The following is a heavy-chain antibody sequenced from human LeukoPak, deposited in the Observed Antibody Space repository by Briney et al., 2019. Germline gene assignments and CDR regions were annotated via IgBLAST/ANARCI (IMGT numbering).Heavy chain of an antibody. D-gene: IGHD3-22*01. CDR3: ATTWYYDSRGYLFDD. CDR2: IYYDGST. CDR1: GGSISSSTYY. V-gene: IGHV4-39*07. Sequence: SETLSLTCTVSGGSISSSTYYWGWIRQPPGKGLEWIGNIYYDGSTYYNPSLKSRVTISIDTYKNQFSLKLSSVTAADTAVYFCATTWYYDSRGYLFDDWGHGTLVTVSS. J-gene: IGHJ4*01.